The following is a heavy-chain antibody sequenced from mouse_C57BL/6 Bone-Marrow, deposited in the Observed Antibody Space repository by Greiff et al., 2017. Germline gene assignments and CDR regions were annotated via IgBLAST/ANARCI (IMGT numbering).Heavy chain of an antibody. Sequence: QVQLQQPGAELVMPGASVKLSCKASGYTFTSYWMHWVKQRPGQGLEWIGEIDPSDSYTNYNQKFKGKSTLTVDKSYSTAYMQLSSLTSEDSAVYYCAGVTTRYAMDYWGQGTSVTVSS. D-gene: IGHD2-2*01. CDR2: IDPSDSYT. CDR3: AGVTTRYAMDY. V-gene: IGHV1-69*01. J-gene: IGHJ4*01. CDR1: GYTFTSYW.